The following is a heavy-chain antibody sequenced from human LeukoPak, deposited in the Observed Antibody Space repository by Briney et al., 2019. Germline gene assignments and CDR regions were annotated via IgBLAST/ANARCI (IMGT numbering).Heavy chain of an antibody. V-gene: IGHV3-30*04. Sequence: GGSLRLSCAASGFTFSSYAMSWVRQAPGKGLDWVAVISYDGRDKYFTDSVKGRFTLSRDNSKNTLFLQMNSLRVEDTAVYYCARDNAEAFDYWGQGTLVTVSS. J-gene: IGHJ4*02. CDR2: ISYDGRDK. CDR3: ARDNAEAFDY. CDR1: GFTFSSYA.